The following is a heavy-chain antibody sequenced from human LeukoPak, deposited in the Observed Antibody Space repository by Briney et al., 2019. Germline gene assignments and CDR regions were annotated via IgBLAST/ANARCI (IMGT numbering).Heavy chain of an antibody. V-gene: IGHV1-18*01. Sequence: ASVKVSCKASGYTFTSYGISWVRQAPGQGLEWMGWISAYDGNTNYAQKLQGRVTMTTDTSTSTAYMELRSLRSGDTAVYYCARDKEYSYGYANFDYWGQGTLVTVSS. CDR1: GYTFTSYG. J-gene: IGHJ4*02. CDR2: ISAYDGNT. D-gene: IGHD5-18*01. CDR3: ARDKEYSYGYANFDY.